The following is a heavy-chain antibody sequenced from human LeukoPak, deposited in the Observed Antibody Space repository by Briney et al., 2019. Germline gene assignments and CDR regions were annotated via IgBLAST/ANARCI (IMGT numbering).Heavy chain of an antibody. CDR1: GGSISSSSYY. Sequence: PPETRSLTCTVSGGSISSSSYYWGRIRQPPGKGLEWIGIIYYSGSTTYSPSLHGRVTISVDTSKSQFSLKLSSVTAADTAVYYCARYSSSSGWFDLWGQGTLVPVTS. CDR3: ARYSSSSGWFDL. V-gene: IGHV4-39*01. D-gene: IGHD6-6*01. CDR2: IYYSGST. J-gene: IGHJ5*02.